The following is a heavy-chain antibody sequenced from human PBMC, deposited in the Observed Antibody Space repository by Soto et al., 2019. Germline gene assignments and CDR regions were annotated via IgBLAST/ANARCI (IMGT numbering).Heavy chain of an antibody. Sequence: WVSLRLSWSPCGINLSNYAMRWVRQAPGKGREWGALISATGGGTYYADSVKGRFTISRDNSRNTLYLQGHSLTGEDTAVYYCAKDRGAGGTSAFYFGFWGQGAQVSVYS. CDR2: ISATGGGT. D-gene: IGHD3-16*01. J-gene: IGHJ4*02. V-gene: IGHV3-23*01. CDR1: GINLSNYA. CDR3: AKDRGAGGTSAFYFGF.